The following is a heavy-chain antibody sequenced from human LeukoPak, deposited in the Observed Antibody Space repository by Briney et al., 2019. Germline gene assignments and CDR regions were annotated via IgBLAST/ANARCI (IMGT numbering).Heavy chain of an antibody. CDR3: ARDRNTIFGVVIYWFDP. Sequence: ASVKVSCKASGGTVSDYSISWVRQAPGQGVEWMGIINPSGGSTSYAQKFQGRVTMTRDTSTSTVYMELSSLRSEDTAVYYCARDRNTIFGVVIYWFDPWGQGTLVTVSS. D-gene: IGHD3-3*01. V-gene: IGHV1-46*01. CDR1: GGTVSDYS. J-gene: IGHJ5*02. CDR2: INPSGGST.